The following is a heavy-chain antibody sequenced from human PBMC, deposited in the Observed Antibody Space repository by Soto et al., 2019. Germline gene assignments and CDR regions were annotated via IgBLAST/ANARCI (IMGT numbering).Heavy chain of an antibody. CDR1: GFTFGDYY. CDR3: ARGQGSSGYSGIDC. J-gene: IGHJ4*02. Sequence: QVQLVESGGGLVEPGGSLRLSCAASGFTFGDYYMSWIRQAPGKGLEWVSYISGSGSTKYSGDSMKGRFTISRDNAKTSLYLQINSLRAEDTAVYYCARGQGSSGYSGIDCWGQGTLVTVSS. V-gene: IGHV3-11*01. D-gene: IGHD3-22*01. CDR2: ISGSGSTK.